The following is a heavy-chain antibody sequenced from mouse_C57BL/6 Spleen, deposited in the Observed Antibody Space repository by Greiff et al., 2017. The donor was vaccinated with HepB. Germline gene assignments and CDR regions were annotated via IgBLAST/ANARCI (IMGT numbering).Heavy chain of an antibody. Sequence: DVQLQESGPGMVKPSQSLSLTCTVTGYSITSGYDWHWIRHFPGNKLEWMGYISYSGSTNYNPSLKSRISITHDTSKNHFFLKLNSVTTEDTATYYCARVWDGAMDYWGQGTSVTVSS. CDR2: ISYSGST. J-gene: IGHJ4*01. D-gene: IGHD4-1*01. V-gene: IGHV3-1*01. CDR1: GYSITSGYD. CDR3: ARVWDGAMDY.